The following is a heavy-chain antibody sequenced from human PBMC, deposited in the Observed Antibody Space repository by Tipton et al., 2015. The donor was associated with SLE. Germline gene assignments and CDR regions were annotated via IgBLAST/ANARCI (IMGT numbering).Heavy chain of an antibody. V-gene: IGHV1-18*01. CDR2: ISAYNGNT. D-gene: IGHD5-18*01. J-gene: IGHJ4*02. CDR1: GYTFSSYG. Sequence: QVQLVQSGAEVKKPGASVKVSCKASGYTFSSYGINWVRQAPGQGLEWMGWISAYNGNTNYAQKLQGRVTMTTDTSTSTAYMELRSLRSDDTAVYYCARDVGGYSYGYSGGYFDYWGQGTLVTVSS. CDR3: ARDVGGYSYGYSGGYFDY.